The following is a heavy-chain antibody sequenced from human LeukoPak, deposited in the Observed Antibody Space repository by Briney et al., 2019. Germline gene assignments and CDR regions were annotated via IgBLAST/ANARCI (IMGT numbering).Heavy chain of an antibody. J-gene: IGHJ4*02. Sequence: PGGSLRLSCAASGFTFSSYAMHWVRQAPGKGLEWVAVISYDGSNKYYADSVKGRFTISRDHSKNTLYLQMNSLRVEDTAVYYCARDGGYSTTYYFDYWGQGTLVTVSS. CDR3: ARDGGYSTTYYFDY. CDR1: GFTFSSYA. CDR2: ISYDGSNK. V-gene: IGHV3-30-3*01. D-gene: IGHD3-10*01.